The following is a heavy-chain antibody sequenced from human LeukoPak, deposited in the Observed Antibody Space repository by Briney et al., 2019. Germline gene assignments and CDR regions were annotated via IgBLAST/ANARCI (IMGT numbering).Heavy chain of an antibody. CDR2: IYYSGST. D-gene: IGHD3-10*01. Sequence: SETLSLTCAVYGGSFSGYYWGWIRQPPGKGLEWIGSIYYSGSTYYNPSLKSRVTISVDTSKNQFSLKLSSVTAADTAVYYCARHVDPVTYYYGSANWFDPWGQGTLVTVSS. CDR1: GGSFSGYY. V-gene: IGHV4-39*01. CDR3: ARHVDPVTYYYGSANWFDP. J-gene: IGHJ5*02.